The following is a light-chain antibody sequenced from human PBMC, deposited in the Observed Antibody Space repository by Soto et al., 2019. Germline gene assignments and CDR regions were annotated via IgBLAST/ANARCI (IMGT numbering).Light chain of an antibody. CDR1: SSDVGGYKY. CDR2: DVS. J-gene: IGLJ1*01. V-gene: IGLV2-14*01. Sequence: QSALTQPASVSGSPGQSITISCTGTSSDVGGYKYVSWYQQHPGKAPKLMIYDVSNRPSGVSNRFSGSKSGNTASLTISGLQAEDDADYYCISYTSSSTRVFGTGTKLTVL. CDR3: ISYTSSSTRV.